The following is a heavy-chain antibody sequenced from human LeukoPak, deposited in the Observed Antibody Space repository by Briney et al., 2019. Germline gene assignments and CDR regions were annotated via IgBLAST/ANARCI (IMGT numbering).Heavy chain of an antibody. CDR2: IKSKTDGGTT. V-gene: IGHV3-15*01. CDR1: GFTFSNAW. D-gene: IGHD2-2*02. Sequence: GGSLRLSCAASGFTFSNAWMSWVRQAPGKGLEWVGRIKSKTDGGTTDYAAPVKGRFTISRDDSKNTLYLQMNSLKTEDTAVYYCTTDLVPYCSSTSCYTGRVDYWGQGTLVTVSS. J-gene: IGHJ4*02. CDR3: TTDLVPYCSSTSCYTGRVDY.